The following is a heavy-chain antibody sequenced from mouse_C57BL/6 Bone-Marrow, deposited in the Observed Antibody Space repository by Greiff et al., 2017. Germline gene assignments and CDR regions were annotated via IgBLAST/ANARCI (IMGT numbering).Heavy chain of an antibody. J-gene: IGHJ1*01. CDR2: IWSGGST. V-gene: IGHV2-2*02. D-gene: IGHD2-3*01. CDR1: GFSLTSYG. Sequence: VQLKQSGPGLVQPSQSLSISCTVSGFSLTSYGVHWVRQSPGKGLEWLGVIWSGGSTDYNAAFISRLSISKDNSKSQVFFKINSLQANDTAIYYCAIYDGYYFDVWGAGTTVTVSS. CDR3: AIYDGYYFDV.